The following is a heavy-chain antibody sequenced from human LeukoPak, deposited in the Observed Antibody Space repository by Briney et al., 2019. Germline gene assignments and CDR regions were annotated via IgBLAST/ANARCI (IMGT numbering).Heavy chain of an antibody. CDR2: ISGSGGST. CDR3: ARGVDWALWGAFDI. D-gene: IGHD2-21*01. J-gene: IGHJ3*02. Sequence: GGTLRLSCAASGFTFSSYGMSWVRQAPGKGLEWVSAISGSGGSTYYADSVKGRFTISRDNSKNTLYLQMNSLRAEDTAVYYCARGVDWALWGAFDIWGQGTMVTVSS. CDR1: GFTFSSYG. V-gene: IGHV3-23*01.